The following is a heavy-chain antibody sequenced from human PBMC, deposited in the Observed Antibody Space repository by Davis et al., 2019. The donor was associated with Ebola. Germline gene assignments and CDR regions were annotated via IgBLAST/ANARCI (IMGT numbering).Heavy chain of an antibody. J-gene: IGHJ4*02. V-gene: IGHV4-39*07. CDR3: ARDRRDSRAYGF. CDR1: GDSVSTGTYY. D-gene: IGHD3-16*01. CDR2: IYSRGDT. Sequence: SETLSLTCTVSGDSVSTGTYYWAWIRQPPGKGLEWIGNIYSRGDTFSNPSLESRVTISIDASKNQFSLRLNSVTAADTAIHFCARDRRDSRAYGFWGQGTLVTVSS.